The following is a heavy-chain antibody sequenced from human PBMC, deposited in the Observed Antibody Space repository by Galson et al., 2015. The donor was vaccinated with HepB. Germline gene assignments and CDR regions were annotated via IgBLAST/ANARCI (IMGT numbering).Heavy chain of an antibody. D-gene: IGHD2-2*01. V-gene: IGHV3-30*18. J-gene: IGHJ3*02. Sequence: SLRLSCAASGFTFSSYGMHWVRQAPGKGLEWVAVISYDGSNKYYADSVKGRFTISRDNSKNTLYLQMNSLRAEDTAVYYCAKDRVGYCSSTSCEGYAFDIWGQGTMVTVSS. CDR1: GFTFSSYG. CDR3: AKDRVGYCSSTSCEGYAFDI. CDR2: ISYDGSNK.